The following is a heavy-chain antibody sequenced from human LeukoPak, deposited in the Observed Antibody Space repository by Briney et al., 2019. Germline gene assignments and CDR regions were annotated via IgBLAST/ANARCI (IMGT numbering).Heavy chain of an antibody. CDR3: ARSGSYLYYYGMDV. CDR2: MNPNSGNT. Sequence: ASVKVSCKASGYTFTSYDINWVRQATGQGLEWMGWMNPNSGNTGYAQKFQGRVTMTRNTSISTAYMELSSLRSEDTAVYYCARSGSYLYYYGMDVWGQGTTVTVSS. D-gene: IGHD1-26*01. CDR1: GYTFTSYD. V-gene: IGHV1-8*01. J-gene: IGHJ6*02.